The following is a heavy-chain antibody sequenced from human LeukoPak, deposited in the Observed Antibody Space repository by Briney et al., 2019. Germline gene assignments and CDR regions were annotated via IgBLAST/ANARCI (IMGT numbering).Heavy chain of an antibody. CDR2: INPKNGAT. J-gene: IGHJ5*02. CDR1: GYSFTDYY. CDR3: ARAADSLCGAGCFFNYFDT. D-gene: IGHD2-21*02. V-gene: IGHV1-2*02. Sequence: ASVKVSCKASGYSFTDYYLHWVRQAPGQGLEWMGWINPKNGATGYAQKFQGRVTMTRDTSSSTAYMEVERLRSDDWALYYCARAADSLCGAGCFFNYFDTWGQGSLVTVSS.